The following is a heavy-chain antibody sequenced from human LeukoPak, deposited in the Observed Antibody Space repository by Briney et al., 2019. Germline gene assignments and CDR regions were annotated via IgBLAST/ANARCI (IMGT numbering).Heavy chain of an antibody. Sequence: QPGGSPRLSCAASGFTFSSYAMSWVRQAPGKGLEWVSGISASGGSTYYADSVKGRFTISRDNSKNTLYLQMNSLTAEDTAVYYCAKPIVVVPSAMFDYWGQGTLVTLSA. CDR2: ISASGGST. V-gene: IGHV3-23*01. D-gene: IGHD2-2*01. J-gene: IGHJ4*02. CDR3: AKPIVVVPSAMFDY. CDR1: GFTFSSYA.